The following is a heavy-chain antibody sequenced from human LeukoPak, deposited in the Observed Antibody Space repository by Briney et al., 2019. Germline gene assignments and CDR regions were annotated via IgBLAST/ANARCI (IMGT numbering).Heavy chain of an antibody. CDR2: MYYTGST. Sequence: SETLSLTCTVSGGSMSSSSYYWGWIRQPPGKGLEWVATMYYTGSTYFNPSLKSRVTISVDTSKNQFSLKLSSVTAADTAVYYCARPIMLNIAAAIDYWGQGTLVTVSS. V-gene: IGHV4-39*01. CDR3: ARPIMLNIAAAIDY. CDR1: GGSMSSSSYY. J-gene: IGHJ4*02. D-gene: IGHD6-13*01.